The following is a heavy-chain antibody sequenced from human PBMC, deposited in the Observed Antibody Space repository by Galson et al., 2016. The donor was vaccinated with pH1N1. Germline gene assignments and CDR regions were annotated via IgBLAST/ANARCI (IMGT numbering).Heavy chain of an antibody. CDR2: INPDGSKK. CDR1: GFTFSTYW. V-gene: IGHV3-7*01. D-gene: IGHD3-16*01. J-gene: IGHJ4*02. Sequence: SLRLSCAASGFTFSTYWMSWVRQAPGKGLEWVANINPDGSKKYYVDSVKGRFTISRDNAKNSLYLQMNSLRVEDAALYYCLKQIGGSGGYLGQGTLVTVSS. CDR3: LKQIGGSGGY.